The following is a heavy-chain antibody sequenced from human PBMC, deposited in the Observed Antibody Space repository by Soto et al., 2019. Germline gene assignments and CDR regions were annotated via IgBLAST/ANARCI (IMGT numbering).Heavy chain of an antibody. V-gene: IGHV4-34*01. Sequence: QVQLQQWGAGLLKPSETLSLTCAVYGGSFSGYYWSWIRQPPGKGLEWIGEINHSGSTNYNPSLKSRVTRSVDTSKNQFSLKLSSVTAADTAVYYCARTTVGNNWNDRHNWFDPWGQGTLVTVSS. CDR3: ARTTVGNNWNDRHNWFDP. D-gene: IGHD1-1*01. CDR1: GGSFSGYY. CDR2: INHSGST. J-gene: IGHJ5*02.